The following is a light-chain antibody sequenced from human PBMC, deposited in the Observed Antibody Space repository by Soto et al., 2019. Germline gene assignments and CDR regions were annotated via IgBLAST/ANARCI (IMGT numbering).Light chain of an antibody. CDR3: SSYTSSSTRV. CDR2: DVS. J-gene: IGLJ2*01. Sequence: QSALTQPASVSGSPGQSITISCTGTSSDFGGYNYVSWYQHHPGKAPKLMIYDVSNRPSGFSNRFSGSKSGNTASLTISGLQAEDEDDYYCSSYTSSSTRVFGGGTKLTVL. CDR1: SSDFGGYNY. V-gene: IGLV2-14*03.